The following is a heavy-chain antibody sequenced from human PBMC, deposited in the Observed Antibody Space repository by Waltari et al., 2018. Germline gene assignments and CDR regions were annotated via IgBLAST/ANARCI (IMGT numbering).Heavy chain of an antibody. CDR2: IGNDETSI. J-gene: IGHJ4*02. V-gene: IGHV3-74*01. Sequence: EERLLESGGGLVQPGSSLSLSCAGSGFRFSNSWMNWVRQAPGKGLVWVARIGNDETSISYADSGKGRLTISRDNAKNTVYLQMKRLRAEDTASYYCARHNYYFDYWGQGTLVTVSS. CDR3: ARHNYYFDY. CDR1: GFRFSNSW. D-gene: IGHD1-20*01.